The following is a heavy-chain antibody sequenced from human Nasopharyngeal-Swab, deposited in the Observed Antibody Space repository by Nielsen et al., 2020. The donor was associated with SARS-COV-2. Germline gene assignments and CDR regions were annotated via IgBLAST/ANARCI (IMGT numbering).Heavy chain of an antibody. CDR3: ARILTIFGVVASYYFDY. V-gene: IGHV3-7*01. CDR2: IKHDGSAK. J-gene: IGHJ4*02. D-gene: IGHD3-3*01. Sequence: GGSLRLSCAASGFTFSSYWMTWVRQAPGKGLEWVANIKHDGSAKYYADSVKGRFTISRDNAKSSLHLQMNSLRAEDTAVYYCARILTIFGVVASYYFDYWGQGTLVTVSS. CDR1: GFTFSSYW.